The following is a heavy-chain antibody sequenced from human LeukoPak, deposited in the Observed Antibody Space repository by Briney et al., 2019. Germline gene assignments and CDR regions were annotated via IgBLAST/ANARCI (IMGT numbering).Heavy chain of an antibody. Sequence: ASVKVSCKASGYTFTGYYMHWVRQAPGQGLEWMGWIKPNNGGTNYAQKFQGRVTMTRDTSISTAYVELSRLRSDDTAVYFCASITAGSSWFDPWGQGSLVIVSS. D-gene: IGHD2-21*02. V-gene: IGHV1-2*02. CDR2: IKPNNGGT. J-gene: IGHJ5*02. CDR3: ASITAGSSWFDP. CDR1: GYTFTGYY.